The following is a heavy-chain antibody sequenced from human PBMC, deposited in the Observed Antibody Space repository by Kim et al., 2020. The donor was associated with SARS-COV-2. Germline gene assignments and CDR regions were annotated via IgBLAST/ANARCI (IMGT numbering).Heavy chain of an antibody. Sequence: SQKFLGRVTITRDTSARTAYMGLRSLRAEDTAVYYCARGGYSGYDGGFDSWGQGTLVTVSS. CDR3: ARGGYSGYDGGFDS. J-gene: IGHJ4*02. D-gene: IGHD5-12*01. V-gene: IGHV1-3*01.